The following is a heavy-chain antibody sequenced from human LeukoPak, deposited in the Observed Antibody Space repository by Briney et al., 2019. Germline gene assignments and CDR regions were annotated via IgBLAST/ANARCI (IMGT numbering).Heavy chain of an antibody. CDR3: AKALGYCSGGSCPRGYYYGMDV. J-gene: IGHJ6*02. D-gene: IGHD2-15*01. V-gene: IGHV3-30*18. Sequence: GGSLRLSCAASGFTFSTYGMHWVRQAPGKGLEWVAVISYDGSNKYYADSVKGRFTISRDNSNNTLYLQMNSLRAEDTAVYYCAKALGYCSGGSCPRGYYYGMDVWGQGTTVTVSS. CDR1: GFTFSTYG. CDR2: ISYDGSNK.